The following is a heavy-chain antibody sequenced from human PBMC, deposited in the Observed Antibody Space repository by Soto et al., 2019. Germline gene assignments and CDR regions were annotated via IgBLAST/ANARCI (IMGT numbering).Heavy chain of an antibody. CDR1: GYSFTTYW. V-gene: IGHV5-51*01. CDR3: ARHEQFYYYYGMDV. J-gene: IGHJ6*02. Sequence: GESLKISCKASGYSFTTYWIAWVRQMPGKGLEWMGIINPGDSDIRYSPSFQGQVTISADNSISTAYLQWSSLKASDTAMYYCARHEQFYYYYGMDVWGQGTAVTVS. D-gene: IGHD4-4*01. CDR2: INPGDSDI.